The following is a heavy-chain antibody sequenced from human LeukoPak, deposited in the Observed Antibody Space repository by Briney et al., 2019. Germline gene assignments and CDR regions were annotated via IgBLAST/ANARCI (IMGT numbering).Heavy chain of an antibody. D-gene: IGHD4-23*01. J-gene: IGHJ5*02. V-gene: IGHV1-2*02. Sequence: GASVKVSCKASGYTFTAYYLHWVRQAPGQGLEWMGWINPNSGGTNYAQSFQGRVSMTRDTSISTAYMELSRLTSDDTALYYCARGFGGDPWGQGTPVTVSS. CDR2: INPNSGGT. CDR1: GYTFTAYY. CDR3: ARGFGGDP.